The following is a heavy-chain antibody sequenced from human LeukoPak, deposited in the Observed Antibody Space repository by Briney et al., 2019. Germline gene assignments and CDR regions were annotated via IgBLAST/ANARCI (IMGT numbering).Heavy chain of an antibody. D-gene: IGHD6-19*01. V-gene: IGHV3-23*01. J-gene: IGHJ4*02. Sequence: GGSLRLSCAASGFTFSSYAMSWVRQSPGKGLEWVSTISGSGTNTYYADSVKGRFTISRDNSKNTLYLQMNSLRAEDTAVYFCAKAGXAGTSRYFDCWGQGTLVTVSS. CDR1: GFTFSSYA. CDR3: AKAGXAGTSRYFDC. CDR2: ISGSGTNT.